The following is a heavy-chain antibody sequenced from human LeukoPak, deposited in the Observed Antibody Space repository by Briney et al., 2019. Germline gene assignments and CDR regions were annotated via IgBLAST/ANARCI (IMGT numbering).Heavy chain of an antibody. CDR1: GDSISSNTAA. V-gene: IGHV6-1*01. CDR3: ARVNVKNWFDP. J-gene: IGHJ5*02. D-gene: IGHD2-8*01. Sequence: SQTLSLTCDISGDSISSNTAAWNWIRQSPSRGPEWLGRTYYRSKWYFEYAPSVEGRITVNPDTANNQFSLRLSSVTPEDTAMYYCARVNVKNWFDPWGQGTLVTVSS. CDR2: TYYRSKWYF.